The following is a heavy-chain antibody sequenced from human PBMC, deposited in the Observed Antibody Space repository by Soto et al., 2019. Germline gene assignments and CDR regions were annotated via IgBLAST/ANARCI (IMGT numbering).Heavy chain of an antibody. V-gene: IGHV1-69*13. J-gene: IGHJ6*02. D-gene: IGHD2-2*01. Sequence: GASVKVSCKASGGTFSSYAISWVRQAPGQGLEWMGGTIPIFGTANYAQKFQGRVTITADESTSTAYMELSSLRSEDTAVYYCARGALYCSSTSCLRDYYYGMDVWGQGTTVTVSS. CDR1: GGTFSSYA. CDR3: ARGALYCSSTSCLRDYYYGMDV. CDR2: TIPIFGTA.